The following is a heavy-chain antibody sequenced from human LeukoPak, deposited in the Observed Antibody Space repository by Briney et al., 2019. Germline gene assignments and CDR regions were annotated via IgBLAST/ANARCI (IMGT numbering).Heavy chain of an antibody. CDR3: AKGSAGSFLTDY. CDR2: ISWNSGSI. V-gene: IGHV3-9*01. D-gene: IGHD1-26*01. CDR1: GFTFDDYA. J-gene: IGHJ4*02. Sequence: GRSLRLSCAASGFTFDDYAMHWVRQAPGKGLEWVSGISWNSGSIGYADSVKGRFTISRDNAKKSLFLQMNSLRDEDTALYYCAKGSAGSFLTDYWGQGTLVTVSS.